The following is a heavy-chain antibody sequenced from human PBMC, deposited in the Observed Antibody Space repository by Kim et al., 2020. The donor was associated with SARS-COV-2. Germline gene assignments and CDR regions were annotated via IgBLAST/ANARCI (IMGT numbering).Heavy chain of an antibody. CDR2: IYTSGST. CDR1: GGSISSGSYY. CDR3: ARAYYGSGSFYYYYYGMDV. Sequence: SETLSLTCTVSGGSISSGSYYWSWIRQPAGKGLEWIGRIYTSGSTNYNPSLKSRVTISVDTSKNQFSLKLSSVTAADTAVYYCARAYYGSGSFYYYYYGMDVWGQRTTVTVSS. J-gene: IGHJ6*02. V-gene: IGHV4-61*02. D-gene: IGHD3-10*01.